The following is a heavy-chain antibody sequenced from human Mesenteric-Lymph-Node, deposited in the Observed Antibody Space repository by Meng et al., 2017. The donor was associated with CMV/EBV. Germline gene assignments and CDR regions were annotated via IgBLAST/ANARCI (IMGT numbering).Heavy chain of an antibody. J-gene: IGHJ3*02. CDR2: IYYSDIT. V-gene: IGHV4-39*07. CDR1: GGSVSSTVYY. CDR3: GRTPEVGATGAFDI. Sequence: GSLRLSCTVSGGSVSSTVYYWGWIRQPPGKGLEWIGNIYYSDITYYNPTLKSRVTISADSSKNHFSLNLNSVTAADTAVYYCGRTPEVGATGAFDIWGQGTMVTVSS. D-gene: IGHD1-26*01.